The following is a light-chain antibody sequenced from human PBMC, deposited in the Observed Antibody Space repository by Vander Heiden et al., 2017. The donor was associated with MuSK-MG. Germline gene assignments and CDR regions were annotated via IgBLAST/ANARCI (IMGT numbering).Light chain of an antibody. CDR1: SLRSYY. J-gene: IGLJ1*01. CDR2: GNN. V-gene: IGLV3-19*01. CDR3: NSRDNYGGYV. Sequence: SSELTQDPAVSLAVGQTVSITCQGDSLRSYYATWYQLKPGQAPLLVMYGNNKRPAGIPRRFSGSNSGNTASLTITGAQAEDDADYCCNSRDNYGGYVFGTPTKVTVL.